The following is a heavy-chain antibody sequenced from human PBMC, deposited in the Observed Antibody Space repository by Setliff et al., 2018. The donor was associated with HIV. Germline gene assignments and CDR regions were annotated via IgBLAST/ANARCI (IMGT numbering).Heavy chain of an antibody. J-gene: IGHJ6*03. D-gene: IGHD1-1*01. V-gene: IGHV3-48*01. CDR3: ARAGGVEGYYYYYYKEV. Sequence: GGSLRLSCATSGFTFDSYSIIWVRQAPGKGLEWVSYISGLGGGTIYYADSVRGRFTISRDDAEKSVYLQMNSLRAEDTAVYYCARAGGVEGYYYYYYKEVWGKGPTVTASS. CDR2: ISGLGGGTI. CDR1: GFTFDSYS.